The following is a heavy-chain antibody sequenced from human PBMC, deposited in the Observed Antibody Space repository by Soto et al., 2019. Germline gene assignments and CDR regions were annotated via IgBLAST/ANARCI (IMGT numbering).Heavy chain of an antibody. CDR3: ARVLPDYDILTGPGDS. CDR2: IWYDGSNK. CDR1: GFTFSSYG. J-gene: IGHJ5*01. Sequence: GGSLRLSCAASGFTFSSYGRHWDRQAPGKGLEWVAVIWYDGSNKYYADSVKGRFTISRDNSKNTLYLQMNSLRAEATAVYYCARVLPDYDILTGPGDSWGQRTLGTVSS. V-gene: IGHV3-33*01. D-gene: IGHD3-9*01.